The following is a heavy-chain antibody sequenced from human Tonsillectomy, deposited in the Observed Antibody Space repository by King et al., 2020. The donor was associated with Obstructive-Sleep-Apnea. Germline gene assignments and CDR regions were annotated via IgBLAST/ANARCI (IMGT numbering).Heavy chain of an antibody. D-gene: IGHD2-21*01. J-gene: IGHJ5*02. Sequence: VQLQESGPGLVKPSQTLSLTCTVSGASISSGGYYWSWIRQLPGKGLEWFGYIYYSGSTYYNPSLKRRVTISVDTSKNQFSLKLTPVTAADTAVYYCARDCAGTPGGPWFDPWGQGTLVTVSS. V-gene: IGHV4-31*03. CDR3: ARDCAGTPGGPWFDP. CDR1: GASISSGGYY. CDR2: IYYSGST.